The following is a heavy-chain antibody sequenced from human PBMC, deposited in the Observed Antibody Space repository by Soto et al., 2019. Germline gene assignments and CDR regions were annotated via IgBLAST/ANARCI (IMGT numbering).Heavy chain of an antibody. CDR2: INHSGST. Sequence: ATLSLTCGVYGGSFIGYYCSGIRPPQGKGLEWSGEINHSGSTNYNPSLKSRVTISVDTSKNQFSLKLSSVTAADTAVYYCARGDYGDYVGGYYYYGMDGWGQGNTVTVS. CDR1: GGSFIGYY. CDR3: ARGDYGDYVGGYYYYGMDG. J-gene: IGHJ6*02. V-gene: IGHV4-34*01. D-gene: IGHD4-17*01.